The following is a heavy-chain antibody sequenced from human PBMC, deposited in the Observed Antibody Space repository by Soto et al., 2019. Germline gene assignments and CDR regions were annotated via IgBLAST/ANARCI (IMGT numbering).Heavy chain of an antibody. CDR3: VRGSSCSNGVRYNLGWFGP. D-gene: IGHD2-8*01. V-gene: IGHV3-33*01. CDR1: GFTFTTFA. CDR2: ICPDGNDK. Sequence: QVQLVESGGGVVQPGRSLRLSCTASGFTFTTFALHWVRQGPAKGLEWVAIICPDGNDKYYADSVKGRFTISSDNSKNTLFLQMNSLRAEYTAVYYCVRGSSCSNGVRYNLGWFGPWGQGTLVTVSS. J-gene: IGHJ5*02.